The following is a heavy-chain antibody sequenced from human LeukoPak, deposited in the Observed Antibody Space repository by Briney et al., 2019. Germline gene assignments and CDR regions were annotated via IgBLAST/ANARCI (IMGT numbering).Heavy chain of an antibody. CDR3: VRGPYGSGISNWFDP. CDR2: MYDSGST. CDR1: GDSISSYY. V-gene: IGHV4-59*01. J-gene: IGHJ5*02. D-gene: IGHD3-10*01. Sequence: PSETLSLTCTVSGDSISSYYCSWIRQTPGKGLEWIGYMYDSGSTNYNPSLKSRVTMSIDTSKNQFSLRLTSVSAADTAVYYCVRGPYGSGISNWFDPWGQGTQVIVSS.